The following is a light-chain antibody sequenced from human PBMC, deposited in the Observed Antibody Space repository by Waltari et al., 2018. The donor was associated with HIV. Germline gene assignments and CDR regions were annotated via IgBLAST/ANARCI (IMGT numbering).Light chain of an antibody. V-gene: IGLV2-23*02. CDR3: CSYAGSSTLVV. Sequence: QSALTQPSSVSGSPGQSITISCTGTRSDIGSYNLFSCYQQHPGKVPTLMIYEVSKRPAGVSKRFSGSKSGNTASLTISGLQAEDEADYYCCSYAGSSTLVVFGGGTKLTVL. CDR2: EVS. CDR1: RSDIGSYNL. J-gene: IGLJ2*01.